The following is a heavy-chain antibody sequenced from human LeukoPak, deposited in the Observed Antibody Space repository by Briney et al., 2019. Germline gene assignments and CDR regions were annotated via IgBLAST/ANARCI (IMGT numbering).Heavy chain of an antibody. J-gene: IGHJ5*02. V-gene: IGHV3-23*01. CDR3: SKKGQNDDYGKPA. Sequence: GGPLRLSCVSSGFTFSSYDMYGVRPAPGKGLECVASISRQSGASTYYGASVEGRFTISRDNSRSTLYLEMNSLRADDTAVYYCSKKGQNDDYGKPAWGQGTLVTVSS. CDR1: GFTFSSYD. CDR2: ISRQSGAST. D-gene: IGHD4-17*01.